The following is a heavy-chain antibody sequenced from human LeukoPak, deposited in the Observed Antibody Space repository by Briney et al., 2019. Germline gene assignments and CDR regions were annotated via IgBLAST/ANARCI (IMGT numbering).Heavy chain of an antibody. Sequence: GGSLRLSCAASGVTFSVYGMNWGRQAAGKGGEWSSCISSSSTTIYYADSVTGRFTIPRDTAKKSLYLQMNSLRAEYTGVYYCARDVYRGYSRYAFDFWGQGTLVIVSS. D-gene: IGHD6-13*01. CDR2: ISSSSTTI. V-gene: IGHV3-48*04. J-gene: IGHJ4*02. CDR1: GVTFSVYG. CDR3: ARDVYRGYSRYAFDF.